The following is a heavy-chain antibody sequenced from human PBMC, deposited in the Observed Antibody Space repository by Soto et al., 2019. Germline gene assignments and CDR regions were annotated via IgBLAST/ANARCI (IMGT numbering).Heavy chain of an antibody. Sequence: RASVNVSFKASGYTFTSYGISWVRPAPGQGLELMGWISAYNGKTNYAQKLQGRVTMTQDTATSTAYMELRSPRSGDAAVYEGSTTMTTVTRCPGVMDVRGQGTTVTV. CDR2: ISAYNGKT. CDR1: GYTFTSYG. D-gene: IGHD4-17*01. CDR3: STTMTTVTRCPGVMDV. J-gene: IGHJ6*02. V-gene: IGHV1-18*04.